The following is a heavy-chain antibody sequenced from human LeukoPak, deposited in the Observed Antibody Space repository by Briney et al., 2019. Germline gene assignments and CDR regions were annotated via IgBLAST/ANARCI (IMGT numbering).Heavy chain of an antibody. J-gene: IGHJ4*02. Sequence: PGGSLRLSCAASGFTFDDYAMHWVRQAPGKGLQWVSLTSWDGASTYYADSVKGRFTISRDNSKNSLYLQMNSLRAEDTALYYCAKDRSDYGDYVFDYWGQGTLVTVSS. CDR3: AKDRSDYGDYVFDY. CDR1: GFTFDDYA. CDR2: TSWDGAST. D-gene: IGHD4-17*01. V-gene: IGHV3-43D*03.